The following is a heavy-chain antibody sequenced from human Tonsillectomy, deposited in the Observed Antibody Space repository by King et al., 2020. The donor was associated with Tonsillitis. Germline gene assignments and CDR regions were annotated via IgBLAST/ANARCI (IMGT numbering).Heavy chain of an antibody. CDR2: ISYDESNK. Sequence: VQLVESGGGVVQPGRSLRLSCAASGFTFSSFGMPWFRQAPAQGLEWVAVISYDESNKYYADSVKGRFTISRDSSKNTLYLQMNSLRAEDTAVYYCAKGPAGDYWGQGTLVTVSS. CDR1: GFTFSSFG. V-gene: IGHV3-30*18. D-gene: IGHD2-2*01. J-gene: IGHJ4*02. CDR3: AKGPAGDY.